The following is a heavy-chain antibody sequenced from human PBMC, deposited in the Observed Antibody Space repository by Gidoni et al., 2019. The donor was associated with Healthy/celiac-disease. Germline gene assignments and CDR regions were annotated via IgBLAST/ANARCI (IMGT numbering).Heavy chain of an antibody. J-gene: IGHJ6*02. Sequence: GYYWSWIRQHPGKGLEWIGYIYYSGSTYYNPSLKSRVTISVDTSKNQFSLKLSSVTAADTAVYYCASGLIQLWIGDYYYGMDVWGQGTTVTVSS. D-gene: IGHD5-18*01. CDR2: IYYSGST. CDR3: ASGLIQLWIGDYYYGMDV. V-gene: IGHV4-31*02. CDR1: GYY.